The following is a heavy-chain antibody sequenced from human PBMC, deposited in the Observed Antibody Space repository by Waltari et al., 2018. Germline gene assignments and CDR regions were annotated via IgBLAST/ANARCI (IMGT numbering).Heavy chain of an antibody. D-gene: IGHD4-17*01. CDR1: GFSHSMSW. J-gene: IGHJ2*01. CDR3: ARGARRTTVTTGWWYFDL. Sequence: EVQLVESGGGLVQPGGSLRLSCAASGFSHSMSWMHWVCQAPGKGLVWVSRSNSDGSSTSYADSVKGRFTISKDNAKNTVYLQMNSLRAEDTAIYYCARGARRTTVTTGWWYFDLWGRGTLVTVSS. CDR2: SNSDGSST. V-gene: IGHV3-74*01.